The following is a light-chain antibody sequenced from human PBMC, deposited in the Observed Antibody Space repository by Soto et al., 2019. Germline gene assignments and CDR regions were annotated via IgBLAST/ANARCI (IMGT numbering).Light chain of an antibody. CDR3: QQYNAYTPWT. J-gene: IGKJ1*01. CDR1: QSIMTW. CDR2: KAS. V-gene: IGKV1-5*03. Sequence: DIQLTQSPSTLSASVGDRVTITCRASQSIMTWLAWYQQKPGKAPKLLIYKASDLDVGVPSTFSGSGSATEFTLTISRLQPDDVAPYYCQQYNAYTPWTFSQGTKVEIK.